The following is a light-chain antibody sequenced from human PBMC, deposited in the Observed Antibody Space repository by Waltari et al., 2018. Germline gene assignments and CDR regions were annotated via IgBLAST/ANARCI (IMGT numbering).Light chain of an antibody. V-gene: IGKV2-28*01. CDR1: QSLLQRNGNTY. J-gene: IGKJ1*01. CDR3: MQSLQALWT. CDR2: RGS. Sequence: DIVVTQSPLSLLVAPGEPASTSCRASQSLLQRNGNTYLDWYQQKPGQSPQLLIYRGSSRATGIPDRFSGSGSGTDFTLRISRVEAEDVGVYYCMQSLQALWTFGPGTKLEI.